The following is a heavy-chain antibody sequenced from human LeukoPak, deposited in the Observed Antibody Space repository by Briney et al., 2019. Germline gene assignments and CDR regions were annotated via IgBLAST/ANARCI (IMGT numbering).Heavy chain of an antibody. CDR1: GYTFTSYA. Sequence: GASVKVCCKASGYTFTSYAISWVRQAPGQGLEWMGWISAYNGNTNYAQKLQGRVTMTTDTSTSTAYMELRSLRSDGTAVYYCASSLLRYFDLGRWGQGTLVTVAS. CDR3: ASSLLRYFDLGR. D-gene: IGHD3-9*01. J-gene: IGHJ4*02. V-gene: IGHV1-18*04. CDR2: ISAYNGNT.